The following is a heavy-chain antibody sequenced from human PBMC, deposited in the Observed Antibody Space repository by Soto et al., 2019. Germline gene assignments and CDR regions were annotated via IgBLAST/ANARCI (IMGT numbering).Heavy chain of an antibody. Sequence: KPSETLSLTCTVSGGSISSYYWSWIRQPPGKGLEWIGYIYYSGSTNYNPSLKSRVTISVDTSKNQFSLKLSSVTAADTAVYYCARYYYDSSGYYGRDYYYGMDVWGQGTTVTVSS. CDR1: GGSISSYY. D-gene: IGHD3-22*01. CDR3: ARYYYDSSGYYGRDYYYGMDV. CDR2: IYYSGST. J-gene: IGHJ6*02. V-gene: IGHV4-59*01.